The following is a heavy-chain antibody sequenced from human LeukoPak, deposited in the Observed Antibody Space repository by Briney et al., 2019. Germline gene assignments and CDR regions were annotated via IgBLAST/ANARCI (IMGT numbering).Heavy chain of an antibody. CDR3: ARLDYYYYYGMDV. J-gene: IGHJ6*02. CDR1: GGSINSYY. CDR2: IYYSGST. V-gene: IGHV4-59*01. Sequence: PSETLSLTSTVSGGSINSYYWSWIRQPPGKGLEWIGYIYYSGSTNYNPSLKSRVTISVDTSKNQFSLKLSSVTAADTAVYYCARLDYYYYYGMDVWGQGTTVTVSS.